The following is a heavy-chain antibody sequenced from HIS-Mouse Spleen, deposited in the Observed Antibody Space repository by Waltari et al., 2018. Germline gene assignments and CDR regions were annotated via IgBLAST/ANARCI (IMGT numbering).Heavy chain of an antibody. V-gene: IGHV3-53*01. D-gene: IGHD6-6*01. Sequence: EVQRGGSGGGLFQPGGSLRPPWSASGFTVWSTFISGVRNDPGKGLEWVSFIYSGGSTYSADSVKGRFTISRDNSKNTLYLQMNSLRAEDTAVYYCARDTVIAARSYGMDVWGQGTTVTVSS. CDR3: ARDTVIAARSYGMDV. J-gene: IGHJ6*02. CDR2: IYSGGST. CDR1: GFTVWSTF.